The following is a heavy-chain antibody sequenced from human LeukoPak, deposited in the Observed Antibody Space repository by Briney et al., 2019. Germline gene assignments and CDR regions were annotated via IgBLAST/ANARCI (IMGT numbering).Heavy chain of an antibody. V-gene: IGHV3-64D*06. CDR1: GCTFSSFA. CDR2: ISSNGGST. Sequence: GESLKISCSGFGCTFSSFAMKWVRQAPGKGLEYVSAISSNGGSTYYAYSVKGRFTISRDNSKNTLYLQMSRLRAEDTAVYYRVKASAAAWGMDVRGKGTTVTVSS. D-gene: IGHD6-13*01. J-gene: IGHJ6*03. CDR3: VKASAAAWGMDV.